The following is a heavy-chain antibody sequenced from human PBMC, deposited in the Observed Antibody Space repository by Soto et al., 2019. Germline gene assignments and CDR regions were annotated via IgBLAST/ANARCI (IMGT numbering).Heavy chain of an antibody. V-gene: IGHV4-34*01. CDR1: GGSFSGYY. CDR2: INHSGST. CDR3: ARGQIITMIVVGDAFDI. J-gene: IGHJ3*02. Sequence: QVQLQQWGAGLLKPSETLSLTCAVYGGSFSGYYWSWIRQPPGKGLEWIGEINHSGSTNYNPSLKSRVTLSVDTSKTQFSLKLSSVTAADTAVYYCARGQIITMIVVGDAFDIWGQGTMVTVSS. D-gene: IGHD3-22*01.